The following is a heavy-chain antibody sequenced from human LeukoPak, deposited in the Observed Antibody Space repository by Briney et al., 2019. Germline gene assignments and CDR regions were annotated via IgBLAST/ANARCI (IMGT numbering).Heavy chain of an antibody. J-gene: IGHJ4*02. Sequence: SETLSLTCTVSGGSISSYYWSWIRQPPGKGLEWIGYIYYSGSTNYNPSLKSRVTISVDTSKNQFSLKLSSVTAADTAVYYCARVVVVPAATFDYWGQGTLVTVSS. D-gene: IGHD2-2*01. CDR1: GGSISSYY. CDR2: IYYSGST. CDR3: ARVVVVPAATFDY. V-gene: IGHV4-59*01.